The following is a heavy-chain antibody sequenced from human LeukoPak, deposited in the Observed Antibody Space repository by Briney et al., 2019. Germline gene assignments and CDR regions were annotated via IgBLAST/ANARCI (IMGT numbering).Heavy chain of an antibody. CDR2: IIPILGIA. Sequence: GASVKVSCKASGGTFSSYASLWVRQAPGQGVEGMGRIIPILGIANYAQKFPGRVTLTADKSTTTAYMELRSLRSEDTAVYYCARAKSIAAPHDYWGQGPLVTVSS. CDR3: ARAKSIAAPHDY. D-gene: IGHD6-6*01. V-gene: IGHV1-69*04. J-gene: IGHJ4*02. CDR1: GGTFSSYA.